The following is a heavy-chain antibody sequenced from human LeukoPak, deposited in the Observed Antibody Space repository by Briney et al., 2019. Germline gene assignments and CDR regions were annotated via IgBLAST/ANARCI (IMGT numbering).Heavy chain of an antibody. CDR3: ARGGYYDPPRDY. Sequence: ASETLSLTCTVPGGSISSYYWSWIRQPPGKGLECISYISYSANSNYPPSLQIPVSISVATSKNHFSLRLSSVTAADTAVYYCARGGYYDPPRDYWGQGTLVTVSS. CDR2: ISYSANS. D-gene: IGHD3-16*01. V-gene: IGHV4-59*01. J-gene: IGHJ4*02. CDR1: GGSISSYY.